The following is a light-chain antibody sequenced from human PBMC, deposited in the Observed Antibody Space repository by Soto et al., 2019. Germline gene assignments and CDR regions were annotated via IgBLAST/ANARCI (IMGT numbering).Light chain of an antibody. V-gene: IGKV1-27*01. J-gene: IGKJ4*01. CDR3: QQYNSAPLT. Sequence: DIPLTQSPSSLSASEGDRVTITCRASPGNNNYLAWYQQKPGKVPKLLIYAASTLQSGVPSRFSGGGSETDFTLTISSLQPEDVATYYCQQYNSAPLTFGGGTKVEI. CDR2: AAS. CDR1: PGNNNY.